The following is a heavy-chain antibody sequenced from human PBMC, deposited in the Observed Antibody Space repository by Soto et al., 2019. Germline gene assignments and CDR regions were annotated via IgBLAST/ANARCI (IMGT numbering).Heavy chain of an antibody. Sequence: TLSLTCTVSSGSISSGGYYWSWIRQHPGKGLEWIGYIYYSGITYYNPSLKSRVTISVDTSKNQFSLKLSSVTAADTAVYYCARWPQLEPRFDYWGQGTLVTVSS. CDR3: ARWPQLEPRFDY. CDR1: SGSISSGGYY. CDR2: IYYSGIT. J-gene: IGHJ4*02. D-gene: IGHD1-1*01. V-gene: IGHV4-31*03.